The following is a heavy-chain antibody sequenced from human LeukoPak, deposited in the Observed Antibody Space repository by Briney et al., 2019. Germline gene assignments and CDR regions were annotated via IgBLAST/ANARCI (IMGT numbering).Heavy chain of an antibody. D-gene: IGHD6-19*01. J-gene: IGHJ4*02. CDR2: ISAYNGNT. V-gene: IGHV1-18*01. CDR1: GYTFTSYG. CDR3: ARDVFPVQQWLEFDY. Sequence: GASVKVSCKASGYTFTSYGISWVRQAPGQGLEWMGWISAYNGNTNYAQKLQGRVTMTTDTSTSTAYMELRSLRSDDTAVYYCARDVFPVQQWLEFDYWGQGTLVTVSS.